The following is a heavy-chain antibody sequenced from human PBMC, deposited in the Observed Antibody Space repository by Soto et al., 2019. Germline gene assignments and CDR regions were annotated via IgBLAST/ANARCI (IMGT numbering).Heavy chain of an antibody. CDR1: GYTFTNHD. D-gene: IGHD4-4*01. CDR2: MNPDSGKT. J-gene: IGHJ4*02. CDR3: AIYTTPFSYFDY. Sequence: QVQLVQSGAEVRKPGASVKVSCKASGYTFTNHDINWVRQASGQGLEWMGWMNPDSGKTYYVDKFQGRVTMTRDTSTNTSCLELTSLKSDYTAVFYCAIYTTPFSYFDYWGQGSLVTVSS. V-gene: IGHV1-8*01.